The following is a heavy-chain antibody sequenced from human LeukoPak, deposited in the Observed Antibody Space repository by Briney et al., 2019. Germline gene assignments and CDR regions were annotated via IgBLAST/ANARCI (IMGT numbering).Heavy chain of an antibody. V-gene: IGHV4-38-2*02. CDR1: GYSISSGYQ. CDR2: IYHSGSA. CDR3: ARDPRWLTPDCTSTSCYENYFDP. Sequence: SETLSLTCGVSGYSISSGYQWAWIGQSPGKGLEWIGFIYHSGSAHYNPSLKSRVTISVETSKNQFSLNMYSVTAADTAVYYCARDPRWLTPDCTSTSCYENYFDPWGQGTLVTVSS. D-gene: IGHD2-2*01. J-gene: IGHJ5*02.